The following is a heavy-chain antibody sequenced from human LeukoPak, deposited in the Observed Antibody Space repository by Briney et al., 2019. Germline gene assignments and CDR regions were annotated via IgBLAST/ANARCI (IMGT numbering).Heavy chain of an antibody. V-gene: IGHV3-74*01. CDR2: INSDGSST. J-gene: IGHJ4*02. D-gene: IGHD6-6*01. CDR1: GFTFSSSW. Sequence: GGSLRLSFAPSGFTFSSSWIHWVRQPPGKGLVWVSRINSDGSSTTYADSVKGRFTISRDNAKNTLYLHMNSLRAEDTAIYYCARALGSVADFWGQGTMVTVSS. CDR3: ARALGSVADF.